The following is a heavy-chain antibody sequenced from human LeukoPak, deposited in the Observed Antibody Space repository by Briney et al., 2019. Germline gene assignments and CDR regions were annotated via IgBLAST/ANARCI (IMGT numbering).Heavy chain of an antibody. CDR3: ARDVQYYDFWSGYRPQPYYYYMDV. V-gene: IGHV4-34*01. CDR2: INHSGST. D-gene: IGHD3-3*01. CDR1: GGSFSGYY. J-gene: IGHJ6*03. Sequence: PSETLSLTCAVYGGSFSGYYWSWIRQPPGKGLEWIGEINHSGSTNYNPSLKSRVTISVDTSKNQFSLKLSSVTAADTAVYYCARDVQYYDFWSGYRPQPYYYYMDVWGKGTTVTVSS.